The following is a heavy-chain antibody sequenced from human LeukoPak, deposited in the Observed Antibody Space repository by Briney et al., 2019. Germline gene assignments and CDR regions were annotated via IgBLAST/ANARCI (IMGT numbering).Heavy chain of an antibody. D-gene: IGHD4-23*01. CDR1: GGSISSGSYY. Sequence: SETLSLTCTVSGGSISSGSYYWSWIRQPAGKGLEWIGRIYTSGSTNYNPSLKSRVTISVDTSKNQFSLKLSSVTAADTAVYYCARAGNPSYWYFDLWGRGTLVTVSS. J-gene: IGHJ2*01. V-gene: IGHV4-61*02. CDR3: ARAGNPSYWYFDL. CDR2: IYTSGST.